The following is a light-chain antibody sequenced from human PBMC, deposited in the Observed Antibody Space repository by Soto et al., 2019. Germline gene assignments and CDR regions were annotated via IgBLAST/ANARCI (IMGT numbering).Light chain of an antibody. CDR3: QHYNSYSEA. CDR2: KAS. V-gene: IGKV1-5*03. J-gene: IGKJ1*01. CDR1: QSISSW. Sequence: DIHMTQSPSTLSASLGDRVTMTCRASQSISSWLAWYQQKPGKAPKLLIYKASTLKSGVPSRFSGSGSGTEFTLTISSLQPDDFATYYCQHYNSYSEAFGQGTKVDNK.